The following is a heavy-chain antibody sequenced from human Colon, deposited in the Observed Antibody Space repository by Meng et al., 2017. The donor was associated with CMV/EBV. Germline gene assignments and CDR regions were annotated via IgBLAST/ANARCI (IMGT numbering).Heavy chain of an antibody. D-gene: IGHD2-2*01. J-gene: IGHJ3*01. CDR2: IFPRDSDT. Sequence: GESLKISCKGSGYEFLNYWIGWVRQRPGRGLEWMGIIFPRDSDTKIGPSFQGQITISADRSSSSAFLQWSSQKASDSGMYYCVRQQWDIAILPAAESGSRAFDFWGQGTMVTVSS. V-gene: IGHV5-51*01. CDR1: GYEFLNYW. CDR3: VRQQWDIAILPAAESGSRAFDF.